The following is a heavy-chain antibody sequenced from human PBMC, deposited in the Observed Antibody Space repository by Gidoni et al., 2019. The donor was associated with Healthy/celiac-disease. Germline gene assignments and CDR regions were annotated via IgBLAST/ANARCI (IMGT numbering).Heavy chain of an antibody. J-gene: IGHJ4*02. Sequence: EVQLVDSGGGLVQPGGSLRLSCSASGFPFSNAWIRWVRQDPGKGLEWVGRIKSKTDGGTTDYAAPVKGRFTISRDDSKNTLYLQMNSLKTEDTAVYYCTTTIFGVVIIDYWGQGTLVTVSS. CDR3: TTTIFGVVIIDY. V-gene: IGHV3-15*01. CDR2: IKSKTDGGTT. D-gene: IGHD3-3*01. CDR1: GFPFSNAW.